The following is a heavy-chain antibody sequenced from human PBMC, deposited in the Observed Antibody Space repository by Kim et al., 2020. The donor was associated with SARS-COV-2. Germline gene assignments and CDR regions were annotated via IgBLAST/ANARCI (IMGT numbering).Heavy chain of an antibody. CDR3: ANTMVRGDNDY. CDR2: T. V-gene: IGHV1-2*02. D-gene: IGHD3-10*01. Sequence: TSYAQKFQGRVTIARETSISTAYMELSRLRSDDTAVYYCANTMVRGDNDYWGQGTLVTVSS. J-gene: IGHJ4*02.